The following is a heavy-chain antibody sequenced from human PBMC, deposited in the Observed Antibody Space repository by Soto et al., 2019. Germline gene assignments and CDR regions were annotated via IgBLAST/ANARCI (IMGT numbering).Heavy chain of an antibody. CDR1: GFTFSSYS. J-gene: IGHJ3*02. D-gene: IGHD1-26*01. CDR3: ASWIVGATSVDAFDI. V-gene: IGHV3-21*01. Sequence: GGSLRLSCAASGFTFSSYSMNWVRQAPGKGLEWVSSISSSSSYIYYADSVKGRFTISRDNAKNSLYLQMNSLRAEDTAVYYCASWIVGATSVDAFDIWGQGTMVTVSS. CDR2: ISSSSSYI.